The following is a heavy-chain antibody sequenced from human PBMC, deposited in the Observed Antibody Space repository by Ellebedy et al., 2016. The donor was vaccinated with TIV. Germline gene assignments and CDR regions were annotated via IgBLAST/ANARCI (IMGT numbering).Heavy chain of an antibody. CDR1: GFTFSSYA. J-gene: IGHJ4*02. V-gene: IGHV3-23*01. CDR2: ISGGGETT. Sequence: GESLKISCAASGFTFSSYAMNWIRQAPGKGLEWVSVISGGGETTSYADSVKGRFTITRDNSKNMLFLQMNSLRAEDTAVYFCARQRPGESFFDFWGQGTLVTVSS. D-gene: IGHD3-10*01. CDR3: ARQRPGESFFDF.